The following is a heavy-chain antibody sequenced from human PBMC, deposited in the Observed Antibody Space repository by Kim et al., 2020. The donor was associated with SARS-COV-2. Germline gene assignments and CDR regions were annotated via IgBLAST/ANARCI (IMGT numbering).Heavy chain of an antibody. Sequence: SETLSLTCTVSGGSISSYYWSWIRQPPGKGLEWIGYIYYSGSTNYNPSLKSRVTISVDTSKNQFSLKLSSVTAADTAVYYCARGQYSGYLYYSYYYGMDVWGQGTTVTVSS. D-gene: IGHD5-12*01. J-gene: IGHJ6*02. CDR2: IYYSGST. CDR3: ARGQYSGYLYYSYYYGMDV. V-gene: IGHV4-59*01. CDR1: GGSISSYY.